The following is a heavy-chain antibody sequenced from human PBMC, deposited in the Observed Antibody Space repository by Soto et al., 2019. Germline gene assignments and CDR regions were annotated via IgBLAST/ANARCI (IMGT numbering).Heavy chain of an antibody. D-gene: IGHD4-4*01. J-gene: IGHJ6*02. CDR2: ISSSGSTI. V-gene: IGHV3-11*01. CDR1: GFTFSDYY. CDR3: ARVTVTPPCYYYYYGMDV. Sequence: QVQLVESGGGLVKPGGSLRLSCAASGFTFSDYYMRWIRQAPGKGLEWVSYISSSGSTIYYADAVKGRFTISRDNAKNSLYLQMNSLRAADTAVYYCARVTVTPPCYYYYYGMDVWGQGTTVTVSS.